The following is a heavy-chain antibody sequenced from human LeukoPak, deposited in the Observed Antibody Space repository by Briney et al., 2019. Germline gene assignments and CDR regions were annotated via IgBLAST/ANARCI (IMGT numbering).Heavy chain of an antibody. D-gene: IGHD5-12*01. V-gene: IGHV4-59*01. J-gene: IGHJ4*02. CDR3: ARQGGYDYHFDF. CDR1: GGSISSYY. Sequence: PSETLSLTCTVSGGSISSYYWSWIRQPPGKGLEWIGYIYYSGSPKYNPSLKSRVTISLDTSKNQFSLKLNPMTAADTAVYYCARQGGYDYHFDFWGQGTLVTVSS. CDR2: IYYSGSP.